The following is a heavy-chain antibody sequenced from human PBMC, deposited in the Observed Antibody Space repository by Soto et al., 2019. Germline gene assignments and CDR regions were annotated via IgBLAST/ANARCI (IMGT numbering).Heavy chain of an antibody. CDR3: AKENGYSSSWFEFDY. V-gene: IGHV3-33*06. D-gene: IGHD6-13*01. CDR2: IWYDGSNK. CDR1: GFTFSSYG. J-gene: IGHJ4*02. Sequence: GGSLRLSCAASGFTFSSYGMHWVRQAPGKGLEWVAVIWYDGSNKYYADSVKGRFTISRDNSNNTLYLQMNSLRAEDTAVYYCAKENGYSSSWFEFDYWGQG.